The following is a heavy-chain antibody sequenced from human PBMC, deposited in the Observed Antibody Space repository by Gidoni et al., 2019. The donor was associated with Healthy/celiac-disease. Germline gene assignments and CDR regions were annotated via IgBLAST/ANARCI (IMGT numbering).Heavy chain of an antibody. CDR3: AKGSYYYDSSGYYRLGFDAFDI. D-gene: IGHD3-22*01. J-gene: IGHJ3*02. CDR1: GFTFSSYA. Sequence: EVQLLESGGGLVQPGGSLRLSCAASGFTFSSYAMSWVRQAPGKGLGWVSAISGSGGSTYYADSVKGRFTISRDNSKNTLYLQMNSLRAEDTAVYYCAKGSYYYDSSGYYRLGFDAFDIWGQGTMVTVSS. CDR2: ISGSGGST. V-gene: IGHV3-23*01.